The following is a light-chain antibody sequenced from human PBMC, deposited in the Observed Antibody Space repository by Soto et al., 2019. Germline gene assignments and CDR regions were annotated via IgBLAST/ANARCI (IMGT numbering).Light chain of an antibody. CDR2: AAS. CDR3: GRCFRSRT. CDR1: QSVSGY. Sequence: DIQMTQSPSSLSASVGDRVTITCRANQSVSGYLNWSRHKPGQAPQLLIYAASSLQSGVPSRFTLSGVGTEVSFSISSLQRENFASFYFGRCFRSRTFGQVTKVDIK. V-gene: IGKV1-39*01. J-gene: IGKJ1*01.